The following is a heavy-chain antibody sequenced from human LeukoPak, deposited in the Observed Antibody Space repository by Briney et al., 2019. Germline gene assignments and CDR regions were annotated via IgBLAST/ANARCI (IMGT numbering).Heavy chain of an antibody. J-gene: IGHJ5*02. D-gene: IGHD3-9*01. V-gene: IGHV1-46*01. CDR1: GYTFTIYY. CDR3: ARERGNYDILTDYYEGNGFDP. Sequence: ASVKVSCEESGYTFTIYYMHWVRQAPGQGLEWMGIINPSGGNTNYAQEFQGRVTMTRDMSTSTVYMELTRLRSDDTAVYYCARERGNYDILTDYYEGNGFDPWGQGTLVTVSS. CDR2: INPSGGNT.